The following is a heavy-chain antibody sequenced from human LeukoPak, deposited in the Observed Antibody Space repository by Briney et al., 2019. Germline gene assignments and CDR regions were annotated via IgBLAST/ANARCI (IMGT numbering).Heavy chain of an antibody. CDR2: IKQDGSEK. J-gene: IGHJ4*02. D-gene: IGHD6-19*01. V-gene: IGHV3-7*01. CDR1: GFTFSSYW. Sequence: PEGSLRLSCAASGFTFSSYWMSWVRQAPGKGLEWVANIKQDGSEKYYVDSVKGRFTISRDNARNSLYLQMNSPRAEDTAVYYCASSVAGSFDYWGQGTLVTVSS. CDR3: ASSVAGSFDY.